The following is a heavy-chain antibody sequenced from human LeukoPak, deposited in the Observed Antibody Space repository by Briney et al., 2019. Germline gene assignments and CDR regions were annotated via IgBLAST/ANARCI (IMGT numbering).Heavy chain of an antibody. V-gene: IGHV1-69*05. J-gene: IGHJ6*03. Sequence: GASVKVSCKASGYTFTSYGISWVRQAPGQGLEWMGGIIPIFGTANYAQKFQGRVTITTDESTSTAYMELSSLRSEDTAVYYCARGESLYYYYMDVWGKGTTVTVSS. CDR3: ARGESLYYYYMDV. CDR2: IIPIFGTA. D-gene: IGHD3-10*01. CDR1: GYTFTSYG.